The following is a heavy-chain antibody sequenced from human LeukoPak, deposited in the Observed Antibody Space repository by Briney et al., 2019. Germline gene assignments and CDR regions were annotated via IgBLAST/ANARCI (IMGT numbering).Heavy chain of an antibody. CDR2: IYRDSNT. CDR1: GFTFSSYA. Sequence: GGSLRLSCAASGFTFSSYAMHWVRQAPGKGLEWVSAIYRDSNTYYTSSVRGRFTISRDNSKNTVSLQMDSLRAEDTAVYYCARDFRYDSSGYKRAAFDIWGQGTMVTVSS. J-gene: IGHJ3*02. CDR3: ARDFRYDSSGYKRAAFDI. V-gene: IGHV3-66*01. D-gene: IGHD3-22*01.